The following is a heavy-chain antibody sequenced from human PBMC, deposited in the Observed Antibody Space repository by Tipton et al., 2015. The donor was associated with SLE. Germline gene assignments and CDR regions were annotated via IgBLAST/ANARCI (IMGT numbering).Heavy chain of an antibody. D-gene: IGHD6-13*01. Sequence: TLSLTCTVSGGSISSSSYYWGWIRQPPGKGLEWIGSIYYSGSTYYNPSLKSRVTISVDTSKNQFSLKLSSVTAADTAVYYCARRGSDAFVIWGQGTMVTVSS. CDR2: IYYSGST. V-gene: IGHV4-39*07. J-gene: IGHJ3*02. CDR3: ARRGSDAFVI. CDR1: GGSISSSSYY.